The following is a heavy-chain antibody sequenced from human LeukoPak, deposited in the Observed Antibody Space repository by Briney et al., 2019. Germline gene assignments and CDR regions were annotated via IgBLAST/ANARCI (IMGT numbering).Heavy chain of an antibody. CDR1: GYTFTSYG. V-gene: IGHV1-18*01. CDR2: ISAYNGNT. J-gene: IGHJ4*02. Sequence: ASVKVSCKASGYTFTSYGICWVRQAPGQGLEWMGWISAYNGNTNYAQKLQGRVTMTTDTSTSTAYMELRSLRSDDTAVYYCARAAVAIFGVARYYFDYWGQGTLVTVSS. CDR3: ARAAVAIFGVARYYFDY. D-gene: IGHD3-3*01.